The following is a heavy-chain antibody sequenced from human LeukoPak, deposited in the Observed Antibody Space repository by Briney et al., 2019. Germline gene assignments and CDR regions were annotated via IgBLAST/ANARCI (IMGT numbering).Heavy chain of an antibody. V-gene: IGHV3-11*01. CDR3: ARGHFGLDV. Sequence: PGGSLRLSCAASGFTFSDWYISWIRQAPGKGLEWVSYISPTGESTYYGDSVKGRSTISRDNAKNSLYLQMNSLRVEDTAVYYCARGHFGLDVWGQGTTVTVSS. CDR1: GFTFSDWY. D-gene: IGHD3-3*02. CDR2: ISPTGEST. J-gene: IGHJ6*02.